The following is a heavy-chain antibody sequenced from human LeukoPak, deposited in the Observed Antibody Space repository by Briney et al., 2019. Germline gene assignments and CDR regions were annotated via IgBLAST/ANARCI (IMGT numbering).Heavy chain of an antibody. D-gene: IGHD3-10*01. J-gene: IGHJ4*02. CDR2: IGTAGDT. Sequence: GGSLRLSCAASGFTFSSYDMHWVRQATGKGLEWVSAIGTAGDTYYPGSVKGRFTISRENAKNSLYLQMNSLRAGDTAVYYCARAPYGSGSPPLDYWGQGTLVTVSS. V-gene: IGHV3-13*01. CDR1: GFTFSSYD. CDR3: ARAPYGSGSPPLDY.